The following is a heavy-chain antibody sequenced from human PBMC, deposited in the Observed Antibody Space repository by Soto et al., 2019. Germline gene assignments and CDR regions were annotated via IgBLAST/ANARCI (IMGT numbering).Heavy chain of an antibody. CDR1: GYTFTNYI. J-gene: IGHJ4*02. Sequence: QVQLVQSGGEVKKPGASVRVSCKASGYTFTNYIINWVRQAPGQGLEWMGWISAYNGNTEFAQKLQGRVTMTTDTSTSTVYMELRSLRSDDTAVYYCARGSLAWTIAPFEYWGQGPLVTVSS. CDR3: ARGSLAWTIAPFEY. D-gene: IGHD1-26*01. CDR2: ISAYNGNT. V-gene: IGHV1-18*01.